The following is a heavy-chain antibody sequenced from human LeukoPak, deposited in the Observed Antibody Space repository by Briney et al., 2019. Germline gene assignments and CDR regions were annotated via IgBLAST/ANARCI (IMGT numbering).Heavy chain of an antibody. CDR1: GFTFSTYS. CDR2: INNSSSTN. D-gene: IGHD6-13*01. J-gene: IGHJ4*02. CDR3: ARDSSPDS. V-gene: IGHV3-48*01. Sequence: PGGSLRLSCAASGFTFSTYSRNWVRQAPGKGLEWVSYINNSSSTNYYADSVNGRFTISRDNAKNSLYLQMNNLRAEDTAAYYCARDSSPDSCGQGTLVTVSS.